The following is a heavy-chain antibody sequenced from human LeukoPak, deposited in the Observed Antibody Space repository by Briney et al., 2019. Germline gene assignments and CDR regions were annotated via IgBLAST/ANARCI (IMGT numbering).Heavy chain of an antibody. D-gene: IGHD3-10*01. CDR2: IKQDGSEK. V-gene: IGHV3-7*03. J-gene: IGHJ4*02. CDR3: ARDPMPLYYYGSGSYFDY. Sequence: GGSLRLSCAASGFTFSSYWMSWVRQAPGKGLEWVANIKQDGSEKYYVDSVKGRFTISRDNAKNSLYLQMNSLRAEDTAVYYCARDPMPLYYYGSGSYFDYWGQGTLVTVSS. CDR1: GFTFSSYW.